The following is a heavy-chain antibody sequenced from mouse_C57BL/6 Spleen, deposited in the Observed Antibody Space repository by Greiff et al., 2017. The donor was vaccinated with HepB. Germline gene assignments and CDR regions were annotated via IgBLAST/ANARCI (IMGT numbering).Heavy chain of an antibody. V-gene: IGHV1-82*01. D-gene: IGHD1-1*01. J-gene: IGHJ4*01. CDR1: GYAFSSSW. CDR3: ARPVKRGAMDY. CDR2: IYPGDGDT. Sequence: QVQLKESGPELVKPGASVKISCKASGYAFSSSWMNWVKQRPGKGLEWIGRIYPGDGDTNYNGKFKGKATLTADKSSSTAYMQLSSLTSEDSAVYFCARPVKRGAMDYWGQGTSVTVSS.